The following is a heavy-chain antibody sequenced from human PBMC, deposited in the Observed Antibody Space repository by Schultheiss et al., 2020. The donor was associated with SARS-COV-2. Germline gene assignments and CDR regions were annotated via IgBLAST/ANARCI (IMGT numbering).Heavy chain of an antibody. CDR3: ARESVTADY. J-gene: IGHJ4*02. CDR2: ISSSGSTI. D-gene: IGHD2-21*02. Sequence: GGSLRLSCAASGFTFSSYEMNWVRQAPGKGLEWVSYISSSGSTIYYADSVKGRFTISRDNAKNSLYLQMNSLRAEDTAVYYCARESVTADYWGQGTLVTVSS. CDR1: GFTFSSYE. V-gene: IGHV3-48*03.